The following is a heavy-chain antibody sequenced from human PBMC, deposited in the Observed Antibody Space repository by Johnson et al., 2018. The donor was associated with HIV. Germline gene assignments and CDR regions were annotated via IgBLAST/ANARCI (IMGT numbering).Heavy chain of an antibody. CDR2: ISYDGGDK. Sequence: QVQLVESGGGLVKPGGSLRLSCAASGFTFSSYAMHWVRQAPGKGLEWVAVISYDGGDKYYADSVKGRFTISRDNSKSTLYLQMNSLRAEDTAVYYCARGSEDAFDIWGQGTMVTVSS. J-gene: IGHJ3*02. CDR3: ARGSEDAFDI. V-gene: IGHV3-30*03. D-gene: IGHD1-26*01. CDR1: GFTFSSYA.